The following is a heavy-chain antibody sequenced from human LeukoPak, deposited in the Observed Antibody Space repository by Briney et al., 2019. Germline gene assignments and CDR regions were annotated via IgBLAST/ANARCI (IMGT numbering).Heavy chain of an antibody. Sequence: GGSLRLSCAASGFTVSSKYMSWVRQAPGKGLEWLSVIYNSGGTYYADSVKGRFTISRDNSKNTLYLQMNSLRVEDTAVYFCAKSSGPGGYYYYGMDVWGQGTTVTVSS. D-gene: IGHD6-19*01. J-gene: IGHJ6*02. CDR2: IYNSGGT. V-gene: IGHV3-66*01. CDR3: AKSSGPGGYYYYGMDV. CDR1: GFTVSSKY.